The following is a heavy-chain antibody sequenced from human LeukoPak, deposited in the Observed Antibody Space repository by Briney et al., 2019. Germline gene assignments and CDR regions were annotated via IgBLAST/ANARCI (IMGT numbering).Heavy chain of an antibody. Sequence: GGSLRLSCAASGFTFSSYAMSWVRQAPGKGLEWVSAISGSGGSTYYADSVKGRFTTSRDNSKNTLYLQMNSLRAEDTAVYYCAKAASSYYDSSGYPGGFDYWGQGTLVTVSS. CDR2: ISGSGGST. CDR1: GFTFSSYA. V-gene: IGHV3-23*01. D-gene: IGHD3-22*01. J-gene: IGHJ4*02. CDR3: AKAASSYYDSSGYPGGFDY.